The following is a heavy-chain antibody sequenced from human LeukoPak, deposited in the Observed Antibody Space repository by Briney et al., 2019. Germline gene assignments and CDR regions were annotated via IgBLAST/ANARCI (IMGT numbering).Heavy chain of an antibody. V-gene: IGHV3-30*02. CDR1: GFTFSSYG. Sequence: GGSLRLSCAASGFTFSSYGMHWVRQAPGKGLEWVAFIRYDGSNKYYADSVKGRFTISRDNSKNTLYLQMNSLRAEDTAVYYCAKDGYYYGSGSYYNTPDYWGQGTLVTVSS. J-gene: IGHJ4*02. CDR3: AKDGYYYGSGSYYNTPDY. CDR2: IRYDGSNK. D-gene: IGHD3-10*01.